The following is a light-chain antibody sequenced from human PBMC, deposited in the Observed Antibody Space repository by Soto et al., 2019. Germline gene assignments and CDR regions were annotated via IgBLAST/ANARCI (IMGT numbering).Light chain of an antibody. CDR3: QQRYNWPVT. CDR1: QGVRSY. J-gene: IGKJ5*01. V-gene: IGKV3-11*01. Sequence: EIVLTQSPSALSLSPGERATLSCSASQGVRSYLAWYQHKPGQAPRLLIYEASTRATGIPARFSGSGSETDFTLTISALEPEDSAIYYCQQRYNWPVTFGQGTRLEIK. CDR2: EAS.